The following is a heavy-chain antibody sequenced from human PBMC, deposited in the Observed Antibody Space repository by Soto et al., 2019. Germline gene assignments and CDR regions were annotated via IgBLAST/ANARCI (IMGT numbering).Heavy chain of an antibody. CDR2: IFYSGST. CDR3: ARDQRMVGATGTFDR. Sequence: QVQLQESGPGLVKPSETLSLTCTVSGGSISSYYWSWIRQPPGKGLEWIGYIFYSGSTNNNYNPSLKSRVTISVATSKNQFSLKLNSVTAADTALYYCARDQRMVGATGTFDRWGQGTLVTVSS. CDR1: GGSISSYY. D-gene: IGHD1-26*01. V-gene: IGHV4-59*01. J-gene: IGHJ5*02.